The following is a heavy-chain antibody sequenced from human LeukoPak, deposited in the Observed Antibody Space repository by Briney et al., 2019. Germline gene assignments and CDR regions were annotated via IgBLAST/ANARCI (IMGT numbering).Heavy chain of an antibody. D-gene: IGHD3-16*01. J-gene: IGHJ5*02. CDR1: GYSISSGYY. V-gene: IGHV4-38-2*02. CDR3: ARARRWGRNWFDP. Sequence: SETLSLTCTVSGYSISSGYYWGWIRQPPGKGLEWIGSTYHSGSTYYNPSLKSRVTISVDTSKNQFSLKLSSVTAADTAVYYCARARRWGRNWFDPWGQGTLVTVSS. CDR2: TYHSGST.